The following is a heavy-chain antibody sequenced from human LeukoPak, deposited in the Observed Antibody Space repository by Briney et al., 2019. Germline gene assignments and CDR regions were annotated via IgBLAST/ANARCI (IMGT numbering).Heavy chain of an antibody. CDR3: AKDYAAGRPYYFDS. D-gene: IGHD6-13*01. CDR1: GFIFNNYV. Sequence: PGGSFRLYCAASGFIFNNYVMNWVGQAPGKGLEWVSSISGSGVNTYYADSVKGRFTISRDNSKNTLYLQMNSLRAGDTAVYYCAKDYAAGRPYYFDSWGQGYMDPVSS. V-gene: IGHV3-23*01. J-gene: IGHJ4*02. CDR2: ISGSGVNT.